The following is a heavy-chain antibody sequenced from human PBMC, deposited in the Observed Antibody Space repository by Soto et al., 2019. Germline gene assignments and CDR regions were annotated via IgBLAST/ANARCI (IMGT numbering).Heavy chain of an antibody. V-gene: IGHV1-18*01. CDR3: ARMDLHYGYSSGWYKVGAFDI. J-gene: IGHJ3*02. CDR2: ISAYNGNT. CDR1: GYTFTSYG. D-gene: IGHD6-19*01. Sequence: QVQLVQSGAEVKKPGASVKVSCKASGYTFTSYGISRVRQAPGQGLEWMGWISAYNGNTNYAQKLQGRVTMTTDTSTSTAYMELRSLRSDDTAVYYCARMDLHYGYSSGWYKVGAFDIWGQGTMVTVSS.